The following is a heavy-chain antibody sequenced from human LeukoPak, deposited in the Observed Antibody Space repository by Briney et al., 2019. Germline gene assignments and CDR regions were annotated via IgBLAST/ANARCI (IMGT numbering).Heavy chain of an antibody. D-gene: IGHD4-17*01. CDR3: ARDLVTVTKGFDI. J-gene: IGHJ3*02. Sequence: SESLSLTCVVSGDSFSSHYWTWIRQSPGKGLEWIGYISYIGSTNYNPSLKSRVTISIDTSKNQFSLKLRSVTAADTAVYYCARDLVTVTKGFDIWGQGTMVSVSA. CDR1: GDSFSSHY. CDR2: ISYIGST. V-gene: IGHV4-59*11.